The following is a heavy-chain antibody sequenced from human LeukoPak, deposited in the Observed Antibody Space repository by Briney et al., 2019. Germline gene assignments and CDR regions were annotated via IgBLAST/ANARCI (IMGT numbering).Heavy chain of an antibody. CDR2: IYHSGST. CDR3: ARYDDVFGGYDY. J-gene: IGHJ4*02. V-gene: IGHV4-30-2*01. Sequence: KPSETLSLTCAVSGGSISSGGYSWSWIRQPPGKGLEWIGYIYHSGSTYYHPSLKSRVTISVDRSKNQFSLKLSSVTAADTAVYYCARYDDVFGGYDYWGQGTLVTVSS. D-gene: IGHD2-15*01. CDR1: GGSISSGGYS.